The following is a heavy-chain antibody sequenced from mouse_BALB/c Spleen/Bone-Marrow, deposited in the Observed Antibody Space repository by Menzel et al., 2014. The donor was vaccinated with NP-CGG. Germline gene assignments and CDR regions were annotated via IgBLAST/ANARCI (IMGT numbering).Heavy chain of an antibody. Sequence: EVQLQQSGAELVKPGASVKLSCTASGFNIKDTYMHWVKQRPGQGLEWIGRVDPANGNTKYDPMFQGKATITADTSSNTAYLQLSSLTSEDTAVYYCARYRLGTYFDYWGQGTTLTVSS. J-gene: IGHJ2*01. CDR1: GFNIKDTY. V-gene: IGHV14-3*02. CDR2: VDPANGNT. CDR3: ARYRLGTYFDY. D-gene: IGHD2-14*01.